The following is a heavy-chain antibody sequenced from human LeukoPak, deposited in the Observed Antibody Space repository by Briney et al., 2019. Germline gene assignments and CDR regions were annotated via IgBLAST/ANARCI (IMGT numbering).Heavy chain of an antibody. CDR3: AREPSSGWFDY. CDR1: GFTFSSYS. D-gene: IGHD6-19*01. Sequence: GGSLRLSCAASGFTFSSYSMNWVHQAPGKGLEWVSSISSSSSYIYYADSVKGRFTISRDNAKNSLYLQMNSLRAGDTAVYYCAREPSSGWFDYWGQGTLVTVSS. J-gene: IGHJ4*02. V-gene: IGHV3-21*01. CDR2: ISSSSSYI.